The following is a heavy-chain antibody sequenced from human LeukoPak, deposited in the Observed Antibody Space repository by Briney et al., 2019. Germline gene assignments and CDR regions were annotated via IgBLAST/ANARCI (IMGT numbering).Heavy chain of an antibody. Sequence: GGSLRLSCAASGFTFSSFWMSWVRHAPGKGLEWVANIETDGIERYYVDSVKRRFTISRDNANNSLYLQMDSLRAEDTAMYYCARLMYYFDSWGQGTLVTVSS. D-gene: IGHD2-8*01. CDR3: ARLMYYFDS. CDR2: IETDGIER. V-gene: IGHV3-7*01. CDR1: GFTFSSFW. J-gene: IGHJ4*02.